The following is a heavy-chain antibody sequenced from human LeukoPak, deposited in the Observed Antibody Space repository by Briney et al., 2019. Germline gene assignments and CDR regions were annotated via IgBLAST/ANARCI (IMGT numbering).Heavy chain of an antibody. V-gene: IGHV3-33*01. CDR3: ARDRHFGSGSYNSPFAY. CDR2: IWYDGSNK. Sequence: GGSLRLSCAASEFTFSDYGMHWVRQAPGKGLEWVAVIWYDGSNKDYADSVKGRFTISRDNSKCTLYLQMNSLRAEDTALYYCARDRHFGSGSYNSPFAYWGQGTLVTVSS. D-gene: IGHD3-10*01. CDR1: EFTFSDYG. J-gene: IGHJ4*02.